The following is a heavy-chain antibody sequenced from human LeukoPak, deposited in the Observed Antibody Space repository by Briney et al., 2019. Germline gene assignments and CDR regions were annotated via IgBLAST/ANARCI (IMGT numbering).Heavy chain of an antibody. Sequence: PSETLSLTCTVSGCSISSGYYWGWIRQPPGKGPEWIANIYHSGSTYYNPSLKSRVTISVDTSKNQFSLKLSSVPAADTAVYYCAKSSWSLFDPWGQGTLVTVSS. V-gene: IGHV4-38-2*02. CDR2: IYHSGST. J-gene: IGHJ5*02. D-gene: IGHD3-10*01. CDR1: GCSISSGYY. CDR3: AKSSWSLFDP.